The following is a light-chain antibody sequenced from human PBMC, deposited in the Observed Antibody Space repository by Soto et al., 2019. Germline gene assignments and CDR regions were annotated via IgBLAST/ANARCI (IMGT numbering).Light chain of an antibody. V-gene: IGKV3-20*01. CDR2: GAS. CDR1: QSVSSSY. Sequence: EIVLMQSPGTLSLSPGERATLSCRASQSVSSSYLAWYQQKPGQAPRLLIDGASSRATGTPDRFSGSGSGTDFTLTISRLEPEDFAVYYCQQYGTSPPLTFGGGPKVEIK. CDR3: QQYGTSPPLT. J-gene: IGKJ4*01.